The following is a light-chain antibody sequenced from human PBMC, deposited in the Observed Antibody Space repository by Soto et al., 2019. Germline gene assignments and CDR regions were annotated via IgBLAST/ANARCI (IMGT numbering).Light chain of an antibody. CDR1: QGISNY. CDR2: ATS. CDR3: QNYNSVPWM. V-gene: IGKV1-27*01. J-gene: IGKJ1*01. Sequence: DIQMTQSPSSLSASIGDRVTITCRASQGISNYLAWYQQKPGKSPRLLIYATSTLQSGVPSRFSGSGSGTDFTLTISSLQPEDVATFYCQNYNSVPWMFGQGTKVEI.